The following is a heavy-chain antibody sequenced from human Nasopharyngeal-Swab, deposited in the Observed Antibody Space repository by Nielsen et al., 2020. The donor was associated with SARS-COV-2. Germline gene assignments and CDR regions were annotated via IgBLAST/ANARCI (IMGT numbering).Heavy chain of an antibody. CDR1: GYSFTGYY. J-gene: IGHJ6*03. CDR2: INPNSGGT. CDR3: ARGPGGILFPSDYMEL. D-gene: IGHD2-15*01. Sequence: ASVKVSCKASGYSFTGYYMHWVQQAPGQGLEWMGWINPNSGGTNYAQKFQGWVTLTRDTSISTAYIELSRLGSDDTAVYFCARGPGGILFPSDYMELRGKGTTVTVSS. V-gene: IGHV1-2*04.